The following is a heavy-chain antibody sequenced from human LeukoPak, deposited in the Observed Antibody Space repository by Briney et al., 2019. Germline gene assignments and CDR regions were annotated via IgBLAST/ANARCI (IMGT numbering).Heavy chain of an antibody. J-gene: IGHJ4*02. Sequence: GGSLRLSCAASGFTFSSYSMHWVRQAPGKGLEWVSSISSSSYYIYYADSVKGRFTISRDNAKNSLYLQMNSLGADDTAVYYCARSPSSSPFDYWGQGTLVTVSS. CDR1: GFTFSSYS. D-gene: IGHD2-15*01. CDR3: ARSPSSSPFDY. V-gene: IGHV3-21*01. CDR2: ISSSSYYI.